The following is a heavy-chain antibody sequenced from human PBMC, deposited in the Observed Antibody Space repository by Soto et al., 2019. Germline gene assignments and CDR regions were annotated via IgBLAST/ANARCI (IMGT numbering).Heavy chain of an antibody. Sequence: EVQLVESGGGLVKPGGSLRLSCAASGFTFSNAWMNWVRQAPGKGLEWVGRIKSKTDGGTTDYAAPVKGRFTISRDDSKNTLYLQMNSLKTEDTAVYYCTTGASVDSSGYYTDYYYYYGMDVWGQGTTVTVSS. CDR3: TTGASVDSSGYYTDYYYYYGMDV. D-gene: IGHD3-22*01. CDR2: IKSKTDGGTT. J-gene: IGHJ6*02. CDR1: GFTFSNAW. V-gene: IGHV3-15*07.